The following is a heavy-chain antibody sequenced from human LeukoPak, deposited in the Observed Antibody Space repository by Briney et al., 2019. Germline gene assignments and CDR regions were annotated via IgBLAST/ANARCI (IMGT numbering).Heavy chain of an antibody. CDR3: SGNYGPYYFDY. J-gene: IGHJ4*02. Sequence: GGSLRLSCAASGVASSTDGMYWVRQAPGKGLEWVAVIWYDGSNKYYADSVKGRFTISRDNSKNTLYLQMNSLRAEDTAVYYCSGNYGPYYFDYWGQGTLVTVSS. CDR1: GVASSTDG. V-gene: IGHV3-33*01. D-gene: IGHD3-10*01. CDR2: IWYDGSNK.